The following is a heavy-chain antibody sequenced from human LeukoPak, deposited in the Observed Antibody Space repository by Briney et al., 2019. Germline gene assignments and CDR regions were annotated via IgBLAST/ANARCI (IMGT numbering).Heavy chain of an antibody. J-gene: IGHJ5*02. CDR3: ARVVAAAGNNWFDP. CDR1: GGSISPYY. Sequence: SETLSLTCTVSGGSISPYYWSWIRQPPGKGLEWIGYIYYSGSTNYNPSLKSRVTISVDTSKNQFSLKLSSVTAADTAVYYCARVVAAAGNNWFDPWGQGTLVTVSS. D-gene: IGHD6-13*01. CDR2: IYYSGST. V-gene: IGHV4-59*01.